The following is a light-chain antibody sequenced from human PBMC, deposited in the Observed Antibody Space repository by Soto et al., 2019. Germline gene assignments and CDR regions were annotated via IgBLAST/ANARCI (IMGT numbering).Light chain of an antibody. CDR2: GAS. CDR3: QHYNNWPAWT. CDR1: QGIGDT. Sequence: EIVLKQSPATLSVSQGERATLSCRASQGIGDTLAWYQHKRGQAPRLLIYGASTRATGIPARFSGSGSETEFTLTITSLQSEDFAVYYCQHYNNWPAWTFGQGTKVDIK. V-gene: IGKV3D-15*01. J-gene: IGKJ1*01.